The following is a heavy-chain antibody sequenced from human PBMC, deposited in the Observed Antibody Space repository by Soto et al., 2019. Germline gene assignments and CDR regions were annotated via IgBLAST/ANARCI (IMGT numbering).Heavy chain of an antibody. J-gene: IGHJ4*02. CDR1: GFTFSNYA. CDR2: TTNTGGDK. D-gene: IGHD3-10*01. CDR3: GKASGESYPGSRVFDS. V-gene: IGHV3-23*01. Sequence: EVQLLVSGGGLVQPGGSVRLSCAVSGFTFSNYAMNWVRQTPGGGLEWVSTTTNTGGDKIYADSVKGRFTISRDNSKNPLFLQRNNLRVEDRAIYYCGKASGESYPGSRVFDSWGQGTRVTVSS.